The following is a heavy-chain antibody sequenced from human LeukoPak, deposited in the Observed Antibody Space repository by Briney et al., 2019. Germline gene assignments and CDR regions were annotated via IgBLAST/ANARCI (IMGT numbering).Heavy chain of an antibody. Sequence: SVKVSCKASGGTFSNYTISWVRQAPGQGLEWMGRIIPILGIANYAQKFQGRVTITADKSTSTAYMELSSLRSEDTAVYYCARGVRIAAAGSPFDYWGQGTLVTVSS. CDR1: GGTFSNYT. J-gene: IGHJ4*02. V-gene: IGHV1-69*02. CDR2: IIPILGIA. CDR3: ARGVRIAAAGSPFDY. D-gene: IGHD6-13*01.